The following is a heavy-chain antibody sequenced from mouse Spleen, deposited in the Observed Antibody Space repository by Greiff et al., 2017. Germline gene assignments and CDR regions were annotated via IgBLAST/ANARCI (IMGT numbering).Heavy chain of an antibody. CDR3: ARQGYDYGDYAMDY. D-gene: IGHD2-4*01. CDR2: ISSGSSTI. J-gene: IGHJ4*01. V-gene: IGHV5-17*01. Sequence: EVMLVESGGGLVKPGGSLKLSCAASGFTFSDYGMHWVRQAPEKGLEWVAYISSGSSTIYYADTVKGRFTISRDNAKNTLFLQMTSLRSEDTAMYYCARQGYDYGDYAMDYWGQGTSVTVSS. CDR1: GFTFSDYG.